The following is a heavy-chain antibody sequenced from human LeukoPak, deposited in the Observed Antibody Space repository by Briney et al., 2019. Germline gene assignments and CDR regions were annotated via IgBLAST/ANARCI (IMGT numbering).Heavy chain of an antibody. D-gene: IGHD5-18*01. Sequence: GGSLRLSCAASGFNFRGYAMHWVRLVPGKGLEWVAFLRFDGSNEKYAESLKGRFTISRDNSKNTLYLQMNSLRAEDTAVYYCARHLSGITGYTYGRGIDYWGQGTLVTVSS. J-gene: IGHJ4*02. CDR1: GFNFRGYA. V-gene: IGHV3-30*02. CDR3: ARHLSGITGYTYGRGIDY. CDR2: LRFDGSNE.